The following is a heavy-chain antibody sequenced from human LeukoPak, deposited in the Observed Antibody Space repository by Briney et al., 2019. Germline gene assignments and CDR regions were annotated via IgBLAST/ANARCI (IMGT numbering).Heavy chain of an antibody. J-gene: IGHJ4*02. CDR1: GGSIGSSSYY. CDR2: VFCGERT. CDR3: ARQFYYDSGGSHY. V-gene: IGHV4-39*01. D-gene: IGHD3-22*01. Sequence: WGTLSLTCTVSGGSIGSSSYYWGWIRQPPGKGLEWVGRVFCGERTYYNPSLERGATICVDSNKNQFSLTLSSVTAADTAVYYCARQFYYDSGGSHYWGQGTLVTVSS.